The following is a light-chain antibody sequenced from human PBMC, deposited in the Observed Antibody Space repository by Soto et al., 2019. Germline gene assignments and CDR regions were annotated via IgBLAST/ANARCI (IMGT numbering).Light chain of an antibody. CDR2: AAS. CDR1: QAIHNY. Sequence: AVLLTQSPSSFSASTGDRATITCRASQAIHNYLAWYQQVPGKAPKLLLYAASILQTGVPSRFSGSGSGTDFTLTIDGLQSEDFATYFCKHYYNYPWTFGQGTTVE. CDR3: KHYYNYPWT. J-gene: IGKJ1*01. V-gene: IGKV1-8*01.